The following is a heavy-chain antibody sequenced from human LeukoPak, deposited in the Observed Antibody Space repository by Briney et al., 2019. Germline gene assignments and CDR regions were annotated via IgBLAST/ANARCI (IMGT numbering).Heavy chain of an antibody. CDR3: ARKILEWFDY. V-gene: IGHV4-59*12. D-gene: IGHD3-3*01. J-gene: IGHJ4*02. CDR1: GGSISSYY. Sequence: SGTLSLTCAVSGGSISSYYWSWIRQPPGKGLEWIGYIYYSGSTYYNPSLKSRVTISVDRSKNQFSLKLSSVTAADTAVYYCARKILEWFDYWGQGTLVTVSS. CDR2: IYYSGST.